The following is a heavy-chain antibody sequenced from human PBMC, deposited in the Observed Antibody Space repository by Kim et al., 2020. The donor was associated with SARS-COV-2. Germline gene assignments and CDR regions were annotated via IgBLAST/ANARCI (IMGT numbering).Heavy chain of an antibody. V-gene: IGHV3-21*01. Sequence: GGSLRLSCAASGFTFSSYSMNWVRQAPGKGLEWVSSISSSSSYIYYADSVKGRFTISRDNAKNSLYLQMNSLRAEDTAVYYCARDYLHYDIGLDYYGMDVWGQGTTVTVSS. D-gene: IGHD3-9*01. CDR3: ARDYLHYDIGLDYYGMDV. CDR2: ISSSSSYI. J-gene: IGHJ6*02. CDR1: GFTFSSYS.